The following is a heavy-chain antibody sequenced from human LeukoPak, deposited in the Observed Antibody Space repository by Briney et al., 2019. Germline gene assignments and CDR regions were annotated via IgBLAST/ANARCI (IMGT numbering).Heavy chain of an antibody. J-gene: IGHJ4*02. CDR3: AREARQLGFDY. CDR2: INHSGST. D-gene: IGHD5-18*01. Sequence: SETLSLTCAVYGGSFSGYYWSWIRQPPGKGLEWIGEINHSGSTYYNPSLKSRVTISVDRSKNQFSLKLSSVTAADTAVYYCAREARQLGFDYWGQGTLVTVSS. V-gene: IGHV4-34*01. CDR1: GGSFSGYY.